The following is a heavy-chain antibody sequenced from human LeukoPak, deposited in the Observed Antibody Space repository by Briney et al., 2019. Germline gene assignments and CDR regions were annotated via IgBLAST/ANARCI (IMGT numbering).Heavy chain of an antibody. CDR3: ARLVSPHYDFWSGSRLTYFDY. CDR1: GGSISSYY. V-gene: IGHV4-59*01. CDR2: IYYSGST. D-gene: IGHD3-3*01. Sequence: PSETLSLTCTVSGGSISSYYWSWLRQPPGKGLEWIGYIYYSGSTNYNPSLKSRVTISVDTSRNQFSLKLSSVTAADTAVYYCARLVSPHYDFWSGSRLTYFDYWGQGTLVTVSS. J-gene: IGHJ4*02.